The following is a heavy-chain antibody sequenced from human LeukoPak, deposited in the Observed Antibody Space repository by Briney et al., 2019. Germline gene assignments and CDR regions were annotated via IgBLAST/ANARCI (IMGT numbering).Heavy chain of an antibody. J-gene: IGHJ4*02. CDR2: IWYDGSNQ. D-gene: IGHD6-13*01. CDR1: GFTFRSYG. Sequence: GGSLRLSCAASGFTFRSYGMHWVRQAPGKGLEWVTVIWYDGSNQYYADSVKGRFTISRDNSKNTLYLQMNSLRAEDTAVYYCVRSSMAAAGPFDYWGQGILVTVST. V-gene: IGHV3-33*01. CDR3: VRSSMAAAGPFDY.